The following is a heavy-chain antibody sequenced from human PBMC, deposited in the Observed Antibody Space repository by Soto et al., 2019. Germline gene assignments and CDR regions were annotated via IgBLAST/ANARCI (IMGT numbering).Heavy chain of an antibody. CDR3: AGGAGGYNHLARLDP. D-gene: IGHD5-12*01. CDR2: IIPVFGTP. CDR1: GGTFSHYD. V-gene: IGHV1-69*12. Sequence: QVQLVQSGAEVQKPGSSVKVSCKASGGTFSHYDIGWVRQAPGQGLEWMGGIIPVFGTPNYAKKFQGRVTIAADETTNTFYNALNSLRSEDTAVYYCAGGAGGYNHLARLDPWGQGTLVSVSS. J-gene: IGHJ5*02.